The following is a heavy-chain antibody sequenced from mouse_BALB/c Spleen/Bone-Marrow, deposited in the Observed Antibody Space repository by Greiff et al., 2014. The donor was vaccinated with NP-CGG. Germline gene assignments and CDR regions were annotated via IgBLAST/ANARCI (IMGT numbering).Heavy chain of an antibody. Sequence: VQLQQSGAGLVKPGASVKLSCKASGYTFTEYIIHWVKQRSGQGLEWIGWFYPGSGSIKYNEKFKDKATLTADKSSSTVYMEISGLTSEDSAVYFCARHESYGNYLYFDVWGAGTTVTVSS. J-gene: IGHJ1*01. V-gene: IGHV1-62-2*01. CDR3: ARHESYGNYLYFDV. CDR2: FYPGSGSI. CDR1: GYTFTEYI. D-gene: IGHD2-10*02.